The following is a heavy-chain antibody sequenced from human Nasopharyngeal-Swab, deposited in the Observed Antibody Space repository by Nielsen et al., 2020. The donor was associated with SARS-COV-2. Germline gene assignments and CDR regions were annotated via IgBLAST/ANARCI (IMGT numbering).Heavy chain of an antibody. V-gene: IGHV4-59*01. D-gene: IGHD1-26*01. J-gene: IGHJ5*02. CDR3: ARYSGSYYWFDP. CDR2: IYYSGST. Sequence: SETLSLTCTVSGGSISSYYWSRIRQPPGKGLEWIGYIYYSGSTNYNPSLKSRVTISVDTSKNQFSLKLSSVTAADTAVYYCARYSGSYYWFDPWGQGTLVTVSS. CDR1: GGSISSYY.